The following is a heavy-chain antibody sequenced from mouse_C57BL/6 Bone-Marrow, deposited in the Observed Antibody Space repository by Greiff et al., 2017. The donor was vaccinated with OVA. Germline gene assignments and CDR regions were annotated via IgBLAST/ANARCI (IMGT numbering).Heavy chain of an antibody. J-gene: IGHJ1*03. V-gene: IGHV1-26*01. CDR3: ARPLDYYGSSYWYFDV. CDR1: GYTFTDYH. Sequence: EVQLQQSGPELVKPGASVKISCKASGYTFTDYHMNWVKQSHGKSLEWIGDINPKTGGTSYKQKFKGKATLTVDKSSSTAYMELRSLTSEDSAVYYCARPLDYYGSSYWYFDVWGTGTTVTVSS. CDR2: INPKTGGT. D-gene: IGHD1-1*01.